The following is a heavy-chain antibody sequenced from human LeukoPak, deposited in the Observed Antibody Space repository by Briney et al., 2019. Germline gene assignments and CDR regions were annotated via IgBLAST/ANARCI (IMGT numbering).Heavy chain of an antibody. D-gene: IGHD1-7*01. CDR1: GFTVSSNY. V-gene: IGHV3-53*01. J-gene: IGHJ4*02. Sequence: GGSLRLSCAASGFTVSSNYMSWVRQAPGKGLEWVPVIYSGGSTYYADSVKGRFTISRDNSKNTLYLQMNSLRAEDTAVYYCVKRATGSTKSVDYWGQGTLVTVSS. CDR2: IYSGGST. CDR3: VKRATGSTKSVDY.